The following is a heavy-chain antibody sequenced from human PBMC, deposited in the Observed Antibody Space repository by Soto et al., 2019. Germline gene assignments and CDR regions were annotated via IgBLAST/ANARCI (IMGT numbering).Heavy chain of an antibody. V-gene: IGHV5-10-1*01. CDR3: ARHYNGYYSAASAFDI. D-gene: IGHD3-3*01. J-gene: IGHJ3*02. CDR1: GYSFTSYW. Sequence: PGESLKISCKGSGYSFTSYWISWVRQMPGKGLEWMGRIDPSDSYTNYSPSFQGHVTISADKSISTAYLQWSSLKVSDTAMYYCARHYNGYYSAASAFDIWGQGTMVTVSS. CDR2: IDPSDSYT.